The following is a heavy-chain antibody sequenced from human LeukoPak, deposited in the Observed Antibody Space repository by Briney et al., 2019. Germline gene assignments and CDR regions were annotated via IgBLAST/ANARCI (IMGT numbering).Heavy chain of an antibody. J-gene: IGHJ4*02. CDR3: ARGKRTSMGQYFNY. CDR1: GGSLSDSY. CDR2: ISHSGNT. V-gene: IGHV4-34*01. Sequence: PSETLSLTCGVYGGSLSDSYWTWIRQTPGKALEWIGEISHSGNTDYNPSLKSRVTISLGLSKQQFAPNLTSVTAADTAMYYCARGKRTSMGQYFNYWGQGTLITVSS. D-gene: IGHD2/OR15-2a*01.